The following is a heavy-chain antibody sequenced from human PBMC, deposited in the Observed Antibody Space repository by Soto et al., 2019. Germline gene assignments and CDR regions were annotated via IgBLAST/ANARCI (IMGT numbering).Heavy chain of an antibody. CDR3: ARSNSGSSKTPGSWFSGYYYYGMDV. CDR2: IYSDDSDT. V-gene: IGHV5-51*01. CDR1: GYSFSQYY. J-gene: IGHJ6*02. D-gene: IGHD6-13*01. Sequence: GESLKISCKGSGYSFSQYYIGWVRQMPGKNLEWMAIIYSDDSDTRYSPSFQGQVTISADKSISTAYLQWSSLKASDTAMYYCARSNSGSSKTPGSWFSGYYYYGMDVWGQGTTVTVSS.